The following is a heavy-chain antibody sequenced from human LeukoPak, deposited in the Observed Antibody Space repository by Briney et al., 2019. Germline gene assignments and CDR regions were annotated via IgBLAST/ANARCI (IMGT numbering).Heavy chain of an antibody. CDR2: IYYSGST. CDR3: ARARAPYSSGWYRGDFDY. J-gene: IGHJ4*02. CDR1: GGSISSYY. V-gene: IGHV4-59*01. D-gene: IGHD6-19*01. Sequence: PSETLSLTCTVSGGSISSYYRSWIRQPPGKGLEWIGYIYYSGSTNYNPSLKSRVTISVDTSKNQFSLKLSSVTAADTAVYYCARARAPYSSGWYRGDFDYWGQGTLVTVSS.